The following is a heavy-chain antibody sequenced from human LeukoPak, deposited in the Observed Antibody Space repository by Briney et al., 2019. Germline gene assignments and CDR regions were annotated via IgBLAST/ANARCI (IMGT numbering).Heavy chain of an antibody. Sequence: SDTQSLTRTLSGASISSSSSFFWAWIRQPPGKGLERIGTMSNSGSTYYNPSLKSRVTISGDTSKNQFSLKLSSVTAADTAVYYCARMKPAAPPLGYYYYGMDVWGQGTTVTVSS. CDR3: ARMKPAAPPLGYYYYGMDV. CDR1: GASISSSSSFF. J-gene: IGHJ6*02. V-gene: IGHV4-39*01. D-gene: IGHD2-2*01. CDR2: MSNSGST.